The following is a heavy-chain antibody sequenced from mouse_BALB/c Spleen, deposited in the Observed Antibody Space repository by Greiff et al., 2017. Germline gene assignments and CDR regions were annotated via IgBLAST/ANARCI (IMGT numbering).Heavy chain of an antibody. Sequence: VKLMESGPGLVAPSQSLSITCTVSGFSLTGYGVNWVRQPPGKGLEWLGMIWGDGSTDYNSALKSRLSISKDNSKSQVFLKMNSLQTDDTARYYCAREEGSLYGYDDYYAMDYWGQGTSVTVSS. V-gene: IGHV2-6-7*01. CDR2: IWGDGST. CDR1: GFSLTGYG. J-gene: IGHJ4*01. CDR3: AREEGSLYGYDDYYAMDY. D-gene: IGHD2-2*01.